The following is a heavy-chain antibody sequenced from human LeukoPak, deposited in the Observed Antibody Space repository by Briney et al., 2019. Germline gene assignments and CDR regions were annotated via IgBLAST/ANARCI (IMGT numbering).Heavy chain of an antibody. CDR2: IWYDGSNK. CDR3: AKQAPGSIVRGIFDY. CDR1: GFTFSSYG. Sequence: PGRSLRLSCAASGFTFSSYGMHWVRRAPGKGLEWGAVIWYDGSNKYYVDSVKGRFTISRDNSKSTLYLQMNSLRAEDTAVYYCAKQAPGSIVRGIFDYWGQGSLVTVSS. D-gene: IGHD3-22*01. J-gene: IGHJ4*02. V-gene: IGHV3-33*06.